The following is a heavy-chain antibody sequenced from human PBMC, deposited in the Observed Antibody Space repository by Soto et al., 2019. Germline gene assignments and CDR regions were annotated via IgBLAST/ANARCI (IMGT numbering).Heavy chain of an antibody. J-gene: IGHJ3*02. Sequence: GESLKISCAASGFTFSSYSMNWVRQAPGKGLEWVSYISSSSSTIYYADSVKGRFTISRDNAKNSLYLQMNSLRAEDTAVYYCARDRTSTTDAFDIWGQGTMVTVSS. V-gene: IGHV3-48*04. CDR3: ARDRTSTTDAFDI. CDR2: ISSSSSTI. CDR1: GFTFSSYS. D-gene: IGHD1-26*01.